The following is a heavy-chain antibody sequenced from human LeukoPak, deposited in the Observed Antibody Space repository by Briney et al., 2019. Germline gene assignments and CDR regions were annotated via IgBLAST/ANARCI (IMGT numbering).Heavy chain of an antibody. D-gene: IGHD3-3*01. CDR1: GGSISSGDYY. CDR2: IYYSGST. J-gene: IGHJ4*02. V-gene: IGHV4-30-4*01. Sequence: PSETLSLTCTVSGGSISSGDYYWSWIRQPPGTGLEWIGYIYYSGSTYYNPSLKSRVTISVDTSKNQFSLKLSSVTAADTAVYYCARLAVFSAYYDFWSGTYYFDYWGQGTLVTVSS. CDR3: ARLAVFSAYYDFWSGTYYFDY.